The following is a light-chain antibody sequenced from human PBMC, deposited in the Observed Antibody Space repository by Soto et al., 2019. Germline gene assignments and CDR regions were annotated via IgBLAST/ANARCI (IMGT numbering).Light chain of an antibody. CDR3: AAWDDSLNGVV. CDR2: DNN. Sequence: LTQPPSASGTPGQRVTISCSGSSSNIGSNAVNWYQQLPGTAPKLLIYDNNQGPSGVPDRFSGSKSGTSASLAISGLQSEDEADYYCAAWDDSLNGVVFGGWTKLTVL. V-gene: IGLV1-44*01. J-gene: IGLJ2*01. CDR1: SSNIGSNA.